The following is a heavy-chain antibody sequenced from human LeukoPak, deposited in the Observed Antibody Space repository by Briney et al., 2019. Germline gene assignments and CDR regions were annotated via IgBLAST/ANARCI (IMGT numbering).Heavy chain of an antibody. Sequence: GGSLRLSCAASGFTFSSYGMHWVRQAPGKGLEWVAVISYDGSNKYYADSVKGRFTISRDNSKNTLYLQMNSLRAEDTAVYYCAKDFAGYCSSTSCPGGDFDYWGQGTLVTVSP. CDR3: AKDFAGYCSSTSCPGGDFDY. V-gene: IGHV3-30*18. D-gene: IGHD2-2*01. CDR2: ISYDGSNK. J-gene: IGHJ4*02. CDR1: GFTFSSYG.